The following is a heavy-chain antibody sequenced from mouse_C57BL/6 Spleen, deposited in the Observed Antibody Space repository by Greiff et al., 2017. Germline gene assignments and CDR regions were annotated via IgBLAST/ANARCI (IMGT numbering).Heavy chain of an antibody. J-gene: IGHJ2*01. Sequence: VQLKQPGPELVKPGASVKMSCKASGYTFTDYNMHWVKQSHGKSLEWIGYINPNNGGTSYNQKFKGKATLTVNKSSSTAYMELRSLTSEDSAVYYCARLELRDYFDYWGQGTTLTVSS. CDR2: INPNNGGT. V-gene: IGHV1-22*01. CDR1: GYTFTDYN. CDR3: ARLELRDYFDY. D-gene: IGHD1-1*01.